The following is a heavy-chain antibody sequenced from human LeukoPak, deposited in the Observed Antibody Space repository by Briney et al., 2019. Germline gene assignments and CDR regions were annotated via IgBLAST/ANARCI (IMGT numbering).Heavy chain of an antibody. CDR3: ARDLGTVTTSYYYYMDV. Sequence: ASVKVSCKASGYIFTGYYMHWVRQAPGQGLEWMGWINPNSGGTNYAQKFQGRVTMTRDTSISTAYMEPSRLRSDDTAVYYCARDLGTVTTSYYYYMDVWGKGTTVTVSS. CDR1: GYIFTGYY. CDR2: INPNSGGT. J-gene: IGHJ6*03. V-gene: IGHV1-2*02. D-gene: IGHD4-17*01.